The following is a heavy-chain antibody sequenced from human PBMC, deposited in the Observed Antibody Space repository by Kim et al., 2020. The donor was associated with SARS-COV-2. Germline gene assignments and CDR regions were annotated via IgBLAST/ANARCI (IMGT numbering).Heavy chain of an antibody. D-gene: IGHD2-15*01. CDR1: GFSFSIHG. CDR3: TRGGYCSGGTCSNYNGLDV. V-gene: IGHV3-33*01. CDR2: IWYDGSHQ. Sequence: GGSLRLSCAASGFSFSIHGMYWFRQAPGKGLEWVSSIWYDGSHQYYADSVKGRFTISRDNSKNTLYLQMNSLRVEDTAVYYCTRGGYCSGGTCSNYNGLDVWGQGATVTVSS. J-gene: IGHJ6*02.